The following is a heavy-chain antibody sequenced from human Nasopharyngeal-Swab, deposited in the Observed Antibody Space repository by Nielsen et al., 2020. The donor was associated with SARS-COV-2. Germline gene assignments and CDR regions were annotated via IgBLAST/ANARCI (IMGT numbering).Heavy chain of an antibody. Sequence: ASVKVSCKASGYTFTSYGISWVRQAPGQGLEWIGWISAYNGNTNYAQKLQGRVTMTTDTSTSTAYMELRSLRSDDTAVYYCARAPSDFWSGNWFDPWGQGTLVTVSS. J-gene: IGHJ5*02. CDR1: GYTFTSYG. D-gene: IGHD3-3*01. CDR3: ARAPSDFWSGNWFDP. CDR2: ISAYNGNT. V-gene: IGHV1-18*01.